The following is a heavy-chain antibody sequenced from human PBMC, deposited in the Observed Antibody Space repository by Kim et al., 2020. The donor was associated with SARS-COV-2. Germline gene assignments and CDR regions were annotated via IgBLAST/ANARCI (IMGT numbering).Heavy chain of an antibody. CDR2: IYSGGST. Sequence: GGSLRLSCAASGFTVSSNYMSWVRQAPGKGLEWVSVIYSGGSTYYADSVKGRFTISRDNSKNTLYLQMNSLRAEDTAVYYCARVTPTVTTRLLWYFDLWGRGTLVTVSS. J-gene: IGHJ2*01. CDR3: ARVTPTVTTRLLWYFDL. V-gene: IGHV3-66*01. CDR1: GFTVSSNY. D-gene: IGHD4-4*01.